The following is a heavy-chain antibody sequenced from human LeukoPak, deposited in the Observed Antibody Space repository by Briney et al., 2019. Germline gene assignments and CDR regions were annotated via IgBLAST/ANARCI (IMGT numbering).Heavy chain of an antibody. CDR1: GFTFSNAW. CDR3: TTLVVRGVIIDY. J-gene: IGHJ4*02. V-gene: IGHV3-15*07. Sequence: PGGSLRLSCAASGFTFSNAWMNWVRQAPGKGLEWVGRIKSKSDGGTTDYAASVEGRLTISRDDSTNTLYLQMNSLQTEDTAVYYCTTLVVRGVIIDYWGQGTLVTVSS. D-gene: IGHD3-10*01. CDR2: IKSKSDGGTT.